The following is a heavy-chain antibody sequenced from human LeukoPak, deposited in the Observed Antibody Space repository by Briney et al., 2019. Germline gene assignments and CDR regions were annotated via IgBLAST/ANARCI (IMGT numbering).Heavy chain of an antibody. V-gene: IGHV5-51*01. Sequence: GESLKISCKGSGYSFTSYWIGWVRQMPGKGLECMGIIYPGDSDTRYSPSFQGQVTISADKSISTAYLQWSSLKASDTAMYYCARTYCSSTSCSYYYYGMDVWGQGTTVTVSS. D-gene: IGHD2-2*01. CDR2: IYPGDSDT. CDR3: ARTYCSSTSCSYYYYGMDV. CDR1: GYSFTSYW. J-gene: IGHJ6*02.